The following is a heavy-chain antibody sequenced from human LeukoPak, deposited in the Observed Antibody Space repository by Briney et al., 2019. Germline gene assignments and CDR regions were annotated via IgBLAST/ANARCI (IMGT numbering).Heavy chain of an antibody. CDR3: ARRQDSMFDY. J-gene: IGHJ4*02. CDR2: INHSGST. V-gene: IGHV4-34*01. Sequence: SETPSLTCAVYGGSFSGYYWSWIRQPPGKGLEWIGEINHSGSTNYNPSLKSRVTISVDTSKNQFSLKLSSVTAADTAVYYCARRQDSMFDYWGQGTLVTVSS. CDR1: GGSFSGYY. D-gene: IGHD2/OR15-2a*01.